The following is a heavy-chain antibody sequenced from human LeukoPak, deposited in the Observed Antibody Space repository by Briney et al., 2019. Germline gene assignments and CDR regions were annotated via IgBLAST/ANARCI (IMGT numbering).Heavy chain of an antibody. CDR1: GSTFSNYA. V-gene: IGHV3-23*01. CDR3: AKVYTCSYGSGNYYGHYYGMDV. Sequence: GGSLRLSCAASGSTFSNYAMNWVRQAPGKGLEWVSGISGSGGSTYYADSVKGRFTTSRDNSKSALYLQMNSLRAEDTAVYYCAKVYTCSYGSGNYYGHYYGMDVWGQGTTVTVSS. D-gene: IGHD3-10*01. CDR2: ISGSGGST. J-gene: IGHJ6*02.